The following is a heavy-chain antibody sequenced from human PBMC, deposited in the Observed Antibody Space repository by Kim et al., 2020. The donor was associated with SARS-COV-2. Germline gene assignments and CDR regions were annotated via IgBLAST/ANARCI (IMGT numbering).Heavy chain of an antibody. V-gene: IGHV4-39*02. D-gene: IGHD1-1*01. Sequence: SETLSLTCTVSGGSISRSSYYWGWIRQSPGKGLEWIGTIYYIGRTDYHPSLKSRLTISLDTSKNHFSLKLSSVTAADTAVYYCATQRATGDAFEIWGQGTVVTVSS. CDR1: GGSISRSSYY. J-gene: IGHJ3*02. CDR3: ATQRATGDAFEI. CDR2: IYYIGRT.